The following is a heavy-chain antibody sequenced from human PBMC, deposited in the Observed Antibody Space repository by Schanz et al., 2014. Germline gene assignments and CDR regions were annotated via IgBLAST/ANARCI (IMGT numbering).Heavy chain of an antibody. CDR1: GYSLNELS. CDR2: FHHEDGDT. V-gene: IGHV1-24*01. Sequence: QVQLVQSGAEVKKPGASVKVSCKVSGYSLNELSMHWVRQAPGRGLEWMGGFHHEDGDTVYAQKFQGRVIMTTDTSTSTAYMELRNVRYDDTAMYYCARGIPYCSSTSCSGLDAYDVGGQGTLVTVSS. J-gene: IGHJ3*01. D-gene: IGHD2-2*01. CDR3: ARGIPYCSSTSCSGLDAYDV.